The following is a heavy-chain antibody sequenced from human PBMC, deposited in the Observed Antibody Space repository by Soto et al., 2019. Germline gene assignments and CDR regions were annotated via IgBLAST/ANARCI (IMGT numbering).Heavy chain of an antibody. CDR1: GFTFSDYY. J-gene: IGHJ6*02. D-gene: IGHD2-2*01. CDR2: ISSTGSTI. CDR3: ARAVYSSTTGYYYYGMDV. V-gene: IGHV3-11*01. Sequence: QVQLVESGGGLVKPGGSLRLSCAASGFTFSDYYMSWIRQAPGKGLEWVSYISSTGSTIYYADSVKGRFTISRDNAKNSLDLQMNSLRAEDTAVYYCARAVYSSTTGYYYYGMDVWGQGTTVTVSS.